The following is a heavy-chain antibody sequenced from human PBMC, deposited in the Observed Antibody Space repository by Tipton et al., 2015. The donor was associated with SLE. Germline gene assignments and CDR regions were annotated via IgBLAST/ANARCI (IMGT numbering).Heavy chain of an antibody. J-gene: IGHJ4*02. D-gene: IGHD6-13*01. CDR2: IYYSGST. CDR1: GGSFSGYY. CDR3: ARDDSTNFDY. Sequence: TLSLTCAVYGGSFSGYYWTWIRQPPGKGLEWIGYIYYSGSTNYNPSLKSRVTISVDTSKNQFSLKLSSVTAADTAVYYCARDDSTNFDYWGQGTLVTVSS. V-gene: IGHV4-59*01.